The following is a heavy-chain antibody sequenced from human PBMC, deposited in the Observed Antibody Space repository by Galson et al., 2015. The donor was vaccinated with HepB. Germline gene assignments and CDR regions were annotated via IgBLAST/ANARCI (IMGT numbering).Heavy chain of an antibody. CDR3: ARDASEWSRDY. J-gene: IGHJ4*02. V-gene: IGHV3-21*01. Sequence: SLRLSCAASGFDFKTSGMTWVRQAPGKGLEWVAVIGYRETYKHYADSVKGRFAISRDNAKNSVYLQMNSLRVEDTAVYYCARDASEWSRDYWGQGTLVAVSS. CDR2: IGYRETYK. D-gene: IGHD3-3*01. CDR1: GFDFKTSG.